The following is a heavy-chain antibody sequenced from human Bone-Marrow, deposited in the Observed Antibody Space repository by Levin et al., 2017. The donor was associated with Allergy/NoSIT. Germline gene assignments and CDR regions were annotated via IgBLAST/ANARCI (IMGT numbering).Heavy chain of an antibody. V-gene: IGHV1-2*02. CDR3: SRGDFVVVSAPNGSMDV. J-gene: IGHJ6*02. CDR1: AYTFTGFY. D-gene: IGHD2-15*01. Sequence: ASVKVSCKASAYTFTGFYIHWVRQAPGQGLEWMGWINPKNGGTNSAQTFQGRITLTRDTSISTAYMELSGLRSDDTAVYFCSRGDFVVVSAPNGSMDVWGQGTTVTVSS. CDR2: INPKNGGT.